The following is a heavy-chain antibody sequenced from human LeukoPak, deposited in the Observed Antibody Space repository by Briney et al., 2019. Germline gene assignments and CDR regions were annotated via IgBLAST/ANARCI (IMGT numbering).Heavy chain of an antibody. D-gene: IGHD5-12*01. V-gene: IGHV3-11*01. CDR3: ARGFVATSEFDY. CDR2: ISSSGSTI. J-gene: IGHJ4*02. Sequence: NPGGSLRLSCAASGFTFSDYYMSWIRQAAGNRLEWLSYISSSGSTIYYPDSVRAQFPVSSDNDKNSLSLQMNSLRVEDTAVYYCARGFVATSEFDYWGQGTLVTVSS. CDR1: GFTFSDYY.